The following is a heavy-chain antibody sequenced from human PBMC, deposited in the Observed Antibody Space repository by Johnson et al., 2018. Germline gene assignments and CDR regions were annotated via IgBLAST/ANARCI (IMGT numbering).Heavy chain of an antibody. J-gene: IGHJ4*02. V-gene: IGHV3-9*01. CDR3: AKDIGYGSGNYYVFGD. D-gene: IGHD3-10*01. Sequence: EVQLVESGGGLVQPGGSLRLSCAASGFIFNDYAMHWIRQVPGKGLEWVSGISWDSNTITYADSVKGRFTMSRASADNSLYLQMNSLRTEDTAWYYCAKDIGYGSGNYYVFGDWGQGSVVIVS. CDR1: GFIFNDYA. CDR2: ISWDSNTI.